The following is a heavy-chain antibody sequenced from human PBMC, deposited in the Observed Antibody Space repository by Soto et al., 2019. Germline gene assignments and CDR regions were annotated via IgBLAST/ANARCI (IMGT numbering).Heavy chain of an antibody. CDR3: ARAGCSGGSCYSGYYYYGMDV. Sequence: ASVKVSCKACGGTFSSYAISWVRQAPGQGLEGLGGIIPIFGTANYAQKFQGRVTITADKSTSTAYMELSSLRSEDTAVYYCARAGCSGGSCYSGYYYYGMDVWGQGTTVTVSS. CDR1: GGTFSSYA. CDR2: IIPIFGTA. D-gene: IGHD2-15*01. J-gene: IGHJ6*02. V-gene: IGHV1-69*06.